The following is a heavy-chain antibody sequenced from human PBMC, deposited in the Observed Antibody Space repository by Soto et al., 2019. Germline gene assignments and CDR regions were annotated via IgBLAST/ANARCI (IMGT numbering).Heavy chain of an antibody. CDR3: ARVSWDSSSSEVGWFDP. Sequence: QVQLQESGPGLVKPSETLSLTCTVSGGSISNYYWSWIRQPPGKGLEWIGYIFYSGSTNYNPSLKSRVTIAVDTSKNQFPLKLTSVTAADTAVYYCARVSWDSSSSEVGWFDPWGQGTLVTVSS. D-gene: IGHD3-22*01. V-gene: IGHV4-59*01. J-gene: IGHJ5*02. CDR1: GGSISNYY. CDR2: IFYSGST.